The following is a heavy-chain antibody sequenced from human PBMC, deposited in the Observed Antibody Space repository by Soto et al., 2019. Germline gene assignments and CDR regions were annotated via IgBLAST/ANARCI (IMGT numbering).Heavy chain of an antibody. CDR3: ARRKERSGPHYFDY. D-gene: IGHD6-25*01. V-gene: IGHV1-8*01. CDR2: MNPYNGNT. Sequence: QVQLVQSGAEVKKPGASVKVSCKASGYTFTTSDIIWVRPAAGQGLEWMGWMNPYNGNTGYAQKFQGRVTMTRNTSIATAYMELSSLRSEDTAVYFCARRKERSGPHYFDYWGQGSLVTVSS. CDR1: GYTFTTSD. J-gene: IGHJ4*02.